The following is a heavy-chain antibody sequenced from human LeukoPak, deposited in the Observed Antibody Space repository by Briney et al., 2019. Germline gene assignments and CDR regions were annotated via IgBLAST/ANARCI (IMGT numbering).Heavy chain of an antibody. CDR2: MNPNSGNT. J-gene: IGHJ4*02. CDR3: ARGIAAAGTPLEFDH. CDR1: GYTFTSYD. V-gene: IGHV1-8*01. Sequence: ASVKVSCKASGYTFTSYDINWVRQATGQGLEWMGWMNPNSGNTGYAQKFQGRVTMTRNTSISTAYMELSSLRSEDTAVYYCARGIAAAGTPLEFDHWGQGTLVTVSS. D-gene: IGHD6-13*01.